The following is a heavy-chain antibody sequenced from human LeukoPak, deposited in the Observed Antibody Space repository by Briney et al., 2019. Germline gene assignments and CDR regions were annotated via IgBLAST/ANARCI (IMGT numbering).Heavy chain of an antibody. D-gene: IGHD5-12*01. CDR3: ARAHVGDIVATNPFY. V-gene: IGHV3-21*01. Sequence: PGGSLRLSCAASGFTFSSYSMNWVRQAPGKGLEWVSSISSSSSYIYYAGSVKGRFTISRDNAKNSLYLQMNSLRAEDTAVYYCARAHVGDIVATNPFYWGQGTLVTVSS. CDR1: GFTFSSYS. J-gene: IGHJ4*02. CDR2: ISSSSSYI.